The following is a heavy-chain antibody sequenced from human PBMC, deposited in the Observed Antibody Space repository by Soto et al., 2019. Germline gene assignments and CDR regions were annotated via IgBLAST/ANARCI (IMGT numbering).Heavy chain of an antibody. Sequence: SVKVSCRSSGGTFSSYAIRWVRQAPGQGLEWMGGIIPIFGTANYAQKFQGRVTITADESTSTAYMELSSLRSEDTAVYYCARAAKTYYDILTGNNWFDPWGQGTLVNVSA. CDR2: IIPIFGTA. D-gene: IGHD3-9*01. CDR1: GGTFSSYA. V-gene: IGHV1-69*13. J-gene: IGHJ5*02. CDR3: ARAAKTYYDILTGNNWFDP.